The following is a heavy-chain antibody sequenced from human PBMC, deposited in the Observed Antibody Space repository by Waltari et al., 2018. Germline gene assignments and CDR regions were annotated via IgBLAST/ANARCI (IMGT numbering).Heavy chain of an antibody. V-gene: IGHV4-34*01. Sequence: QVQLQQWGAGLLKPSETLSLTCAVYGGSFSGYYWSWIRQPPGKGLEWIGEINHSGSTNYIPSLKSRVTISVDTSKNQFALKLSAVTAADTAVYYCARIAAAVAYYYYGMDVWGQGTTVTVSS. CDR2: INHSGST. CDR3: ARIAAAVAYYYYGMDV. D-gene: IGHD6-13*01. J-gene: IGHJ6*02. CDR1: GGSFSGYY.